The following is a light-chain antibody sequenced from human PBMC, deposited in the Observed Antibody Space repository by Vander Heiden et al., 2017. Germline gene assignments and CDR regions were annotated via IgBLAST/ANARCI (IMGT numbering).Light chain of an antibody. V-gene: IGLV7-43*01. CDR3: LLYYGGVQV. CDR2: GTT. Sequence: QTVVTQEPSLTVSPGGTVPLTCASSTGAVTSGQYPNWFQQKPGQAPRALIYGTTNKHSWTPARFSGSLLGGKAALTLSGVQPEDEAEYYCLLYYGGVQVFGGGTKLTVL. CDR1: TGAVTSGQY. J-gene: IGLJ2*01.